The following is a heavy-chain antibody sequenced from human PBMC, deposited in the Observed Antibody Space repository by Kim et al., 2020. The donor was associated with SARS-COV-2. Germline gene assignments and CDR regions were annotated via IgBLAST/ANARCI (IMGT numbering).Heavy chain of an antibody. J-gene: IGHJ4*02. CDR2: VSYNGGNT. Sequence: GGSLRLSCAASGFIFSNYAMSWVRQAPGKGLEWVSAVSYNGGNTYYADSVKGRFTISRDNSKNTLYLQMNSLRAEDTAVYYCAKVAERLVTPLDDCDNWGQGTLVTVSS. CDR1: GFIFSNYA. D-gene: IGHD3-3*01. CDR3: AKVAERLVTPLDDCDN. V-gene: IGHV3-23*01.